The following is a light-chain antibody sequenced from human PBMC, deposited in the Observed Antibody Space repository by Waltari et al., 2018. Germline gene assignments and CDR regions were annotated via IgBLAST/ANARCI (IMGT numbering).Light chain of an antibody. Sequence: SYVLTQPPSVSVAPGQTARVNCGGNNIGSKSVHWYQQRPGQAPILVLYDDSDRPSGIPDRFSGSNSGNTATLTISRVEAGDEADYYCQVWDGSTDVVFGGGTKLTVL. CDR2: DDS. J-gene: IGLJ2*01. V-gene: IGLV3-21*02. CDR3: QVWDGSTDVV. CDR1: NIGSKS.